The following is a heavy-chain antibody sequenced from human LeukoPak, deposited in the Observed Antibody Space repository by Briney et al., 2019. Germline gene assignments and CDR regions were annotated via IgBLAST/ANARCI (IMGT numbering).Heavy chain of an antibody. CDR1: GFTFTTYA. Sequence: GGSLRLSCAASGFTFTTYAMSWLRQAPGKGLEWVSAISGSGGNTYYTGSVEGRFTISRDNSKNTVYLQMSSLRAEDTAVYYCARRAYDSSGYPNWGQGTLVTVSS. V-gene: IGHV3-23*01. CDR2: ISGSGGNT. D-gene: IGHD3-22*01. CDR3: ARRAYDSSGYPN. J-gene: IGHJ4*02.